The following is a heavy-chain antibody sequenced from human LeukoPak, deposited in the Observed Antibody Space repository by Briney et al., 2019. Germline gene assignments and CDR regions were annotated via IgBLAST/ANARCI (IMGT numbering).Heavy chain of an antibody. CDR2: ISYDGSNK. V-gene: IGHV3-30-3*01. Sequence: PGGSLRLSCAASGFTFSSYAMRWVRQAPGKGLEWVAVISYDGSNKYYADSVKGRFTISRDNSKNTLYLQMNSLRGEDTAVYFCAKDRSTTWSFDYWGQGTLVTVSS. J-gene: IGHJ4*02. D-gene: IGHD6-13*01. CDR3: AKDRSTTWSFDY. CDR1: GFTFSSYA.